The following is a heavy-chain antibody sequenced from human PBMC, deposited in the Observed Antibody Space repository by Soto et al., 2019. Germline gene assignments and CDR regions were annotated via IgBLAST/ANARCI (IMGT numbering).Heavy chain of an antibody. J-gene: IGHJ4*02. CDR1: RGSLSSSSYF. Sequence: SETLSLTCTVSRGSLSSSSYFWGWIRQPPGKGLEWIGSIYYSGSTYYNPSLKTRVTISVDTSKNQFSLKLRSVTAADTAVYYCARHGGSKRIDADGTGLYALWGQRTLVPVSS. D-gene: IGHD3-10*01. CDR3: ARHGGSKRIDADGTGLYAL. V-gene: IGHV4-39*01. CDR2: IYYSGST.